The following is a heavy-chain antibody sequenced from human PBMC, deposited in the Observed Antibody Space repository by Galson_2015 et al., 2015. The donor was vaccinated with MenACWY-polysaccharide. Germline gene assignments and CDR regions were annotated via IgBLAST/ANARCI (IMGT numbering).Heavy chain of an antibody. CDR1: GFTFSTYG. CDR2: LDGSGTNP. D-gene: IGHD4-23*01. Sequence: SLRLSCAASGFTFSTYGMGWVRQAPGKGLEWVSTLDGSGTNPYYADSVRGRFTLSRDNSKKMLYLQMNSLRAENTALYYCAKDASNSWFDSWGQGTLVTVSS. CDR3: AKDASNSWFDS. J-gene: IGHJ5*01. V-gene: IGHV3-23*01.